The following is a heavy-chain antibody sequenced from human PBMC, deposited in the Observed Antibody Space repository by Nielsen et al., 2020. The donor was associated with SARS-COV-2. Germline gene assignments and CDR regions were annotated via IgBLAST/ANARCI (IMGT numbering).Heavy chain of an antibody. CDR2: FDPEDGET. V-gene: IGHV1-24*01. CDR3: ATARQWPYHGIWFDP. J-gene: IGHJ5*02. Sequence: ASVKVSCKVSGYTLTGLSMHWVRQAPGKGLEWMGGFDPEDGETIYAQKFQGRVTMTEDTSTDTAYMELSSLRSEDTAVYYCATARQWPYHGIWFDPWGQGTLVTVSS. CDR1: GYTLTGLS. D-gene: IGHD6-19*01.